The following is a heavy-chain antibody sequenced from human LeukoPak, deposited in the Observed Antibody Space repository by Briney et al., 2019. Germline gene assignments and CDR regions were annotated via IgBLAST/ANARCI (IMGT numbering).Heavy chain of an antibody. V-gene: IGHV3-48*03. CDR1: GFTFSSYE. Sequence: GGSLRLSCAASGFTFSSYEMNWVRQAPGKGLGWVSYISSSGSTIYYADSVKGRFTISRDNAKNSLYLQMNSLRAEDTAVYYCARDRITMVRGDAMDVWGKGTTVTVSS. CDR2: ISSSGSTI. CDR3: ARDRITMVRGDAMDV. J-gene: IGHJ6*04. D-gene: IGHD3-10*01.